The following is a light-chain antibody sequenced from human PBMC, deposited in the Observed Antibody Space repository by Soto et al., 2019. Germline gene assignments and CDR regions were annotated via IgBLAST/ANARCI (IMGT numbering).Light chain of an antibody. CDR2: GAS. V-gene: IGKV3-20*01. CDR1: QSVSSSY. CDR3: QQYAGSPLT. Sequence: EIVLTQSPGTLSLSPGARATLSCRASQSVSSSYLAWYQHKPGQAPRLLIYGASSRATGIPDRFRGSGSGTDFTLNISRLEPEDFAVYYCQQYAGSPLTFGGGTRWIS. J-gene: IGKJ4*02.